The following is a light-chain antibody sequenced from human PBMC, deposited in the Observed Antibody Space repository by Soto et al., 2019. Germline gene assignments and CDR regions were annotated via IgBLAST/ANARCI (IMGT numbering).Light chain of an antibody. CDR3: SSYTSSSTYV. V-gene: IGLV2-14*01. CDR1: SSDVGGYNY. J-gene: IGLJ1*01. CDR2: DVS. Sequence: QSALTQPASVSGSPGQSITISCAGTSSDVGGYNYVSWYQQYPGKAPKLMIYDVSNRPSGVSNRFSGSKPGNTASLTISGLQAEDEADYYCSSYTSSSTYVFGTGTKLTVL.